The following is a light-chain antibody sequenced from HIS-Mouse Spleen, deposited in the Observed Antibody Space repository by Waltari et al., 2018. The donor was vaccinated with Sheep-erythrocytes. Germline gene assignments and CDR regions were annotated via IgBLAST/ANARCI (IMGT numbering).Light chain of an antibody. CDR2: DVS. CDR3: SSYTSSSTLV. CDR1: SSDVGGYNY. J-gene: IGLJ2*01. V-gene: IGLV2-14*03. Sequence: PGQSITISCTGTSSDVGGYNYVSWYQQHPGKAPKLMIYDVSNRPSGVSNRFSGSKSGNTASLTISGLQAEDEADYYCSSYTSSSTLVFGGGTKLTVL.